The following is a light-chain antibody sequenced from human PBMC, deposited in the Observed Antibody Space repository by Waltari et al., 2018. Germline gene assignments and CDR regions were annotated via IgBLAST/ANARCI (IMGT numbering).Light chain of an antibody. CDR1: NSNIGSAT. CDR3: TAWDDSLDAYV. J-gene: IGLJ1*01. Sequence: QSVLTQPPSASGTPGQRVTISCSGSNSNIGSATVNWYQQPPGAAPKLLIYSDYQRPSGVPGRFSASKSGTSAALAITGLQSEDEADYWCTAWDDSLDAYVFGTGTKVTVL. V-gene: IGLV1-44*01. CDR2: SDY.